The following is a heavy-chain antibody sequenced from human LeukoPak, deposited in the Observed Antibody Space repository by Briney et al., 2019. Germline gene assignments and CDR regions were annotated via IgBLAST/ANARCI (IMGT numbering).Heavy chain of an antibody. D-gene: IGHD4-23*01. CDR1: GFIFRNYW. V-gene: IGHV3-9*01. Sequence: GGSLRLSCAASGFIFRNYWMHWVRQAPGKGLEWVSGISWRSDSVDYAESVKGRFTISRDNAKNSLYLQMNSLRADDTALYYCAKDWSYGGNSWKYFGSWGQGILVTVSS. CDR2: ISWRSDSV. CDR3: AKDWSYGGNSWKYFGS. J-gene: IGHJ4*02.